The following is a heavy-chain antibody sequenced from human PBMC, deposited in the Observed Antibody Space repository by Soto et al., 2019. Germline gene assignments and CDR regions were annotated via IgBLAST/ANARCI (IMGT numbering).Heavy chain of an antibody. V-gene: IGHV1-18*01. D-gene: IGHD2-15*01. CDR3: AREWSNGFFDY. Sequence: AASVQVSCKASGYTFTSYGISWVRQAPGQGLEWMGWISAYNGNTNYAQKLQGRVTMTTDTSTSTAYMELRSLRSDDTAVYYCAREWSNGFFDYWGQGTLVNVSS. CDR1: GYTFTSYG. J-gene: IGHJ4*02. CDR2: ISAYNGNT.